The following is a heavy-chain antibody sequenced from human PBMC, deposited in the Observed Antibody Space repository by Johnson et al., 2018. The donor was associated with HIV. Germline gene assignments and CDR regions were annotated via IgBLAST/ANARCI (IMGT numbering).Heavy chain of an antibody. CDR1: GFTFSDYA. CDR2: ISYDGSNK. J-gene: IGHJ3*02. CDR3: ARDLYTSSWYVAFDI. V-gene: IGHV3-30*04. D-gene: IGHD6-13*01. Sequence: QMQLVESGGGVVQPGRSLRLSCVASGFTFSDYALHWVRQTPGKRLEWVAVISYDGSNKYYADSVKGRFTISRDNSKNTLYLQMNSLRAEDTAVYCCARDLYTSSWYVAFDIWGQGTMVTVSS.